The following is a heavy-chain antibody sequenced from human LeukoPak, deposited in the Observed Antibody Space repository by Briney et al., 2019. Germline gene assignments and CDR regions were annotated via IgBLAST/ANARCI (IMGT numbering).Heavy chain of an antibody. Sequence: GGSMRLSCAASGFTVSSNYMTWVRQAPGKGLEWVSVIYSGGRTYYADSVKGRFTISRDNSKNTLYLDMNSLRAEDTAVYYCASRSAGDYVNTFDIWGQGAMVTVSS. CDR1: GFTVSSNY. J-gene: IGHJ3*02. D-gene: IGHD4-17*01. CDR3: ASRSAGDYVNTFDI. V-gene: IGHV3-53*01. CDR2: IYSGGRT.